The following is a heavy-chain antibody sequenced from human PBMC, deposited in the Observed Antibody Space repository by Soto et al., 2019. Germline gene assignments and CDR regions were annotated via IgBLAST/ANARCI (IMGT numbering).Heavy chain of an antibody. Sequence: GSLRLSCAASEFSFSSYAMSWVRQAPGKGLEWVSGISGSGAGTYYQDSVTGRFTISRDNTENTLYLQMSSLRVDDTAVYYCVKGSCASTSCAKGPFDIWGQGAMVTVS. CDR1: EFSFSSYA. D-gene: IGHD2-2*01. CDR3: VKGSCASTSCAKGPFDI. J-gene: IGHJ3*02. CDR2: ISGSGAGT. V-gene: IGHV3-23*01.